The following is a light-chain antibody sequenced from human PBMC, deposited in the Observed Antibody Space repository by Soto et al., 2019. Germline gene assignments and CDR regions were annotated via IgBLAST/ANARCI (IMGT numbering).Light chain of an antibody. CDR3: QNYNSDPQT. V-gene: IGKV1-27*01. J-gene: IGKJ1*01. Sequence: DIQMTQSPSSLSASVGDRVTITCRASQGISGSLAWYQQKPGKVPKLLIYAASTLQSGVPSSFSGSGSGTDFTLTISSLQPEDVATYYCQNYNSDPQTFGQGTRVEIK. CDR2: AAS. CDR1: QGISGS.